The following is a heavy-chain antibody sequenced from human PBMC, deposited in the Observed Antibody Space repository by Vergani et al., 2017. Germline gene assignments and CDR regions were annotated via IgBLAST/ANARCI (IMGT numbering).Heavy chain of an antibody. D-gene: IGHD6-19*01. Sequence: QLVQSGPEVKKPGTSVKVSCKASGFTFTSSAMQWVRQARGQRLEWIGWISAYNGNTNYAQKLQGRVTMTTDTSTSTAYMELRSLRSDDTAVYYCAREQWLPIDYFDYWGQGTTVTVSS. J-gene: IGHJ4*03. CDR2: ISAYNGNT. CDR3: AREQWLPIDYFDY. V-gene: IGHV1-18*01. CDR1: GFTFTSSA.